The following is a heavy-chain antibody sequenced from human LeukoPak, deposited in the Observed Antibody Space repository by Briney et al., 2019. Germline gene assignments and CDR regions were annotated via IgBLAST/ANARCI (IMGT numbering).Heavy chain of an antibody. Sequence: GGSLRLSCAASGFTFSNVWMNWVRQAPGKGLEWVGRIQSKNEDKRTDYAAPVKGRFIISRDDSKDMLYLQMRSLKPEDTGIYYCTTGIDYGGGYWGRGTLVTVSS. V-gene: IGHV3-15*07. CDR3: TTGIDYGGGY. J-gene: IGHJ4*02. D-gene: IGHD4/OR15-4a*01. CDR1: GFTFSNVW. CDR2: IQSKNEDKRT.